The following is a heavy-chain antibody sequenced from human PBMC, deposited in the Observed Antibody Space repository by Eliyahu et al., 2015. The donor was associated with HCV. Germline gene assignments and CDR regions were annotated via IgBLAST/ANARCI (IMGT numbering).Heavy chain of an antibody. CDR2: IHXRGGT. D-gene: IGHD6-19*01. V-gene: IGHV4-59*01. CDR3: ASGGGGIAVAGTGGWFDP. Sequence: QVQLQESGPGLVKPSETLSLTCTVSGGSIXTYYWSWIRQPPGKGLEWIGYIHXRGGTNYNPALKSRVTISLDTPKNQFSLNLTSVTAADTAVYYCASGGGGIAVAGTGGWFDPWGQGTLVTVSS. J-gene: IGHJ5*02. CDR1: GGSIXTYY.